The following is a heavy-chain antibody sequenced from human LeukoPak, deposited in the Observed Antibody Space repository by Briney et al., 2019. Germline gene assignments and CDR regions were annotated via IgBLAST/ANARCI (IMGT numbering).Heavy chain of an antibody. Sequence: SETLSLTCTVSGGSISSYYWSWIRQPPGKGLEWIGYIYYSGSTNYNPSLKSRVTISVDTSKNQFSLKLSSVTAADTAVYYCARELGWLQRSGAFDIWGQGTMVTVSS. CDR1: GGSISSYY. D-gene: IGHD5-24*01. V-gene: IGHV4-59*13. J-gene: IGHJ3*02. CDR2: IYYSGST. CDR3: ARELGWLQRSGAFDI.